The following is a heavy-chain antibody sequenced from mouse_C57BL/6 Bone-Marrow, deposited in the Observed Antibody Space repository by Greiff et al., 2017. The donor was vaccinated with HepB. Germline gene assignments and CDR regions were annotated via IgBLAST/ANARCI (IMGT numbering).Heavy chain of an antibody. J-gene: IGHJ4*01. V-gene: IGHV2-9-1*01. CDR2: IWTGGGT. Sequence: VKLMESGPGLVAPSQCLSITCTVSGFSFTSYAISWVRQPPGKGLEWLGVIWTGGGTNYNSALKSSLSISKDNTKSQVFLKMNSLQTDDTARYYCAREMGGRDYYAMDYWGQGTSVTVSS. D-gene: IGHD1-1*02. CDR1: GFSFTSYA. CDR3: AREMGGRDYYAMDY.